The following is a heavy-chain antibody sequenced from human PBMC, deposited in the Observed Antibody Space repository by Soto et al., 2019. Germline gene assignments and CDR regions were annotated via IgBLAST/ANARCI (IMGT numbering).Heavy chain of an antibody. CDR3: ARGPQAAGYYYYYMDV. CDR2: INADNGNT. D-gene: IGHD6-13*01. V-gene: IGHV1-3*01. Sequence: ASAKVSSKASGYTFTSYAMHWVCQAPGQRLEWMGWINADNGNTNYSQKFQGRVTMTRNTSISTAYMELSSLRSEDTAVYYCARGPQAAGYYYYYMDVWGKGTTVTVSS. CDR1: GYTFTSYA. J-gene: IGHJ6*03.